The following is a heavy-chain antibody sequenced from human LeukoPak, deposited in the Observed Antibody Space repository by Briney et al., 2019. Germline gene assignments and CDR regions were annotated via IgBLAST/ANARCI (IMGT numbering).Heavy chain of an antibody. V-gene: IGHV3-74*01. CDR2: INSDGSST. CDR1: GFTFSIYW. Sequence: GGSLRPSCAASGFTFSIYWVHWVRQAPGKGLVWVSSINSDGSSTSYADSVKGRFTISRDNAKNTLYLQMNSLRAEDTAVYYCAKAYGYCTTTSCSHEEFDYWGQGTLVTVSS. CDR3: AKAYGYCTTTSCSHEEFDY. J-gene: IGHJ4*02. D-gene: IGHD2-2*01.